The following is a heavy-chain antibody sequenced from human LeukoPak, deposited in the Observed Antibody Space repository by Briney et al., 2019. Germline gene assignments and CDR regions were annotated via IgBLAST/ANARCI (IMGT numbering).Heavy chain of an antibody. V-gene: IGHV3-7*04. CDR1: GFTFSSYW. D-gene: IGHD2-2*01. J-gene: IGHJ4*02. CDR2: IKPDGSEG. CDR3: ARGSVVAANFDF. Sequence: GGSLRLSCAASGFTFSSYWMSWVRQAPGKGLEWVANIKPDGSEGSSVDSVKGRFTISRDNAKNSLYLQMNSLRSEDTAVYYCARGSVVAANFDFWGQGTLVTVSS.